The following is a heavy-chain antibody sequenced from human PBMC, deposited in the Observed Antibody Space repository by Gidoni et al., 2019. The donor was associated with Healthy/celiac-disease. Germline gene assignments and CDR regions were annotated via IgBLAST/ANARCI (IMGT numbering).Heavy chain of an antibody. Sequence: EVQLVESGGGLIQPGGSLRLSCAASGFTVSSNYMRWVRQAPGKGLECVSVIYSGGSTYYADSVKGRFTISRDNSKNTLYLQMNSRRAEDTAVYYGARLTTVLNYGMDVWGQGTTVTVSS. D-gene: IGHD4-17*01. CDR2: IYSGGST. V-gene: IGHV3-53*01. CDR3: ARLTTVLNYGMDV. J-gene: IGHJ6*02. CDR1: GFTVSSNY.